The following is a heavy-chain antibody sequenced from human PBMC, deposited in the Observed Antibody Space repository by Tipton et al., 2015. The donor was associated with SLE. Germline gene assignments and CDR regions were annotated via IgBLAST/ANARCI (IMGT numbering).Heavy chain of an antibody. CDR1: GGSFSGYS. CDR3: ARGAKERITLVRVRPDCFDY. Sequence: GLVKPSETLSLTCAVYGGSFSGYSWSWIRQPPGKGLEWIGQTNPSGNTNYNPSLKSRVTISVDTSNNQLSLKLTSVTAADKAVYYCARGAKERITLVRVRPDCFDYWGQGSLVTVSS. V-gene: IGHV4-34*01. J-gene: IGHJ4*01. D-gene: IGHD3-10*01. CDR2: TNPSGNT.